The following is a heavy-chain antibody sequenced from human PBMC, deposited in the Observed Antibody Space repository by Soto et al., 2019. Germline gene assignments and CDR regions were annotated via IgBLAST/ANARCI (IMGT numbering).Heavy chain of an antibody. V-gene: IGHV5-10-1*01. Sequence: PGESLKISCKGSGYSFAGYWITWVRQKPRKGLEWMGRIDPSDSQTYYSPSFRGHVTISATKSITTAFLQWSSLRASDTAMYYCARQIYDSDTGPNFQYYFDSWGQGTPVTVSS. J-gene: IGHJ4*02. CDR3: ARQIYDSDTGPNFQYYFDS. D-gene: IGHD3-22*01. CDR2: IDPSDSQT. CDR1: GYSFAGYW.